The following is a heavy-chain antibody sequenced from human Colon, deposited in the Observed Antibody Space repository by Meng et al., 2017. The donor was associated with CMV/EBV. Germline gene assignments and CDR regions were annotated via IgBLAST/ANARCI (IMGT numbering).Heavy chain of an antibody. Sequence: GGSLRLSCAGSGFTFSNHAMSWVRQAPGKGLGWVSVIYAGGRSTYFADSVKGRFIISRDDSKNTLYMEMNSLRAEDTAVYYCAKGSLEWLYYGMDVWGQGTTVTVSS. D-gene: IGHD3-3*01. J-gene: IGHJ6*02. CDR2: IYAGGRST. V-gene: IGHV3-23*03. CDR3: AKGSLEWLYYGMDV. CDR1: GFTFSNHA.